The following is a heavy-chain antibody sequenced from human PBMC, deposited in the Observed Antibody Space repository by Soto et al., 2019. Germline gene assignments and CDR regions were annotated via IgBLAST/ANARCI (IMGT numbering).Heavy chain of an antibody. Sequence: GASVKVSCKASGGTLSSSVISWVRQAPGQGPEWMGGIIPLFGTANYAQKFQGRVTITADEGTSTAYMELSSLKSDDTAMYYCARDGFSGSYFGHWGQGTLVTVSS. V-gene: IGHV1-69*13. CDR3: ARDGFSGSYFGH. CDR1: GGTLSSSV. D-gene: IGHD3-10*01. J-gene: IGHJ4*02. CDR2: IIPLFGTA.